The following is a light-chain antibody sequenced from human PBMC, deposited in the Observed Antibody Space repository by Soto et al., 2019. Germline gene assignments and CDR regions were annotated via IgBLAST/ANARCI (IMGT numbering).Light chain of an antibody. J-gene: IGKJ1*01. Sequence: IQMTQSPSTLSASVGDTVTISCRASQAISVSLAWYRQKPGKAPNLLIYDASTLQEGVPSRFSGSGSGTEFILTVTRLQPDDFATYFCQQYEKYSTFGHGTKVDVK. CDR2: DAS. V-gene: IGKV1-5*01. CDR3: QQYEKYST. CDR1: QAISVS.